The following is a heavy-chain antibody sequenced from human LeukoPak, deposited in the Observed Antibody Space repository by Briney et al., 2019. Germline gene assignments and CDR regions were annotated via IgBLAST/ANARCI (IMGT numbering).Heavy chain of an antibody. J-gene: IGHJ4*02. V-gene: IGHV6-1*01. Sequence: SQTLSLTCAISGDSFSNNIATWNWVRQSPSRGLEWLGRTYYRSRWGNDCAISVKGRITINPDTSRNQFSLQLNSVTPEDTAVYYCVRDSDDYYWALDFWGQGTPVTVSS. CDR2: TYYRSRWGN. D-gene: IGHD3-10*01. CDR3: VRDSDDYYWALDF. CDR1: GDSFSNNIAT.